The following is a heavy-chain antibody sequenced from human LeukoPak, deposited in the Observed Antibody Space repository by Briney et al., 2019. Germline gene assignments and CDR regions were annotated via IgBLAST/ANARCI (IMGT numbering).Heavy chain of an antibody. CDR1: GFTFSNYA. Sequence: GGSLRLSCAASGFTFSNYAIHWVRQAPGKGLEWVALISYDGSNKYYAASVKGRFTISRDNSENTVDLQMNSLRAEDTAVYYCAKGTKNLYYYDSSGYYGTDAFDIWGQGTMVTVSS. V-gene: IGHV3-30-3*01. CDR2: ISYDGSNK. D-gene: IGHD3-22*01. J-gene: IGHJ3*02. CDR3: AKGTKNLYYYDSSGYYGTDAFDI.